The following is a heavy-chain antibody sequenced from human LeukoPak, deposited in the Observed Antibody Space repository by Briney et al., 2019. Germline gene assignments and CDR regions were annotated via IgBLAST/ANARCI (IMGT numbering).Heavy chain of an antibody. J-gene: IGHJ3*02. V-gene: IGHV3-20*04. D-gene: IGHD6-19*01. Sequence: GGSLRLSCAASGFTFDDYGMSWVRQAPGKGLEWVCGISWNGGSTGYVDSVKGRFIISRGNAKNSLYLQMNSLRAEDTALYYCAASGENAFDIWGQGTMVTVSS. CDR1: GFTFDDYG. CDR2: ISWNGGST. CDR3: AASGENAFDI.